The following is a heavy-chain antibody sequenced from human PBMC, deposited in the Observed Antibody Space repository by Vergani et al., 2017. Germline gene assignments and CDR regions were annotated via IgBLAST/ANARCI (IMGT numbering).Heavy chain of an antibody. Sequence: QVQLVESGGGVVQPGGSLRLSCIASGFTFRIYGMHWVRQAPGKGLEWVAFIRYDGTKRFYGDSVKGRFTISRDNYQTTVFLQMNSLRADDSAVYYCTKAGQYDSDNFHDSWGQGALVTVAS. V-gene: IGHV3-30*02. D-gene: IGHD3-22*01. CDR1: GFTFRIYG. CDR2: IRYDGTKR. J-gene: IGHJ1*01. CDR3: TKAGQYDSDNFHDS.